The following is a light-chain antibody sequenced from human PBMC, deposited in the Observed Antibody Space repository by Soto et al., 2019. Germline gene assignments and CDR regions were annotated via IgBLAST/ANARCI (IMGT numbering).Light chain of an antibody. V-gene: IGKV1-39*01. CDR3: QQSGK. Sequence: DIQMTQSPSSLSASVGYRVTITCRASQSIDRYLNWYQQKPGKAPKLLIYAASNLQSGVPSRFSGSGSGTDFTLTIRSLQPEDFATYYCQQSGKFGQGTKVDIK. CDR2: AAS. CDR1: QSIDRY. J-gene: IGKJ1*01.